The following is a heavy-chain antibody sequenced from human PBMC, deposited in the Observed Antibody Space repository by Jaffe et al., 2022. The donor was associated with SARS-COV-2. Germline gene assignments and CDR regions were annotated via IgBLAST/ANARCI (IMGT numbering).Heavy chain of an antibody. Sequence: QVQLQESGPGLVKPSQTLSLTCTVSGGSISSGSYYWSWIRQPAGKGLEWIGRIYTSGSTNYNPSLKSRVTISVDTSKNQFSLKLSSVTAADTAVYYCARGRIAARPAQEWVPTTNWFDPWGQGTLVTVSS. D-gene: IGHD6-6*01. CDR2: IYTSGST. CDR3: ARGRIAARPAQEWVPTTNWFDP. J-gene: IGHJ5*02. V-gene: IGHV4-61*02. CDR1: GGSISSGSYY.